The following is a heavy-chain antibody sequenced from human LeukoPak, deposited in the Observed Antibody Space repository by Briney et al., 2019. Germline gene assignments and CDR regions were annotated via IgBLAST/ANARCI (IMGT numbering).Heavy chain of an antibody. V-gene: IGHV3-48*03. CDR1: GFTFSSYE. Sequence: GGSLRLSCAASGFTFSSYEMYWVRQAPGKGLEWVSYISSSGSTIYYADSVKGRFTISRGNAKNSLYLQMNSLRAEDTAVYYCARARPYYYYGMDVWGQGTTVTVSS. J-gene: IGHJ6*02. CDR3: ARARPYYYYGMDV. CDR2: ISSSGSTI.